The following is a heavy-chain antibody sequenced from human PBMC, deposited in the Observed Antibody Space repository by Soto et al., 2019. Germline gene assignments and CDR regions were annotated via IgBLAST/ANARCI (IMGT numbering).Heavy chain of an antibody. CDR1: GFSFIDYA. CDR2: ISESGGST. Sequence: GGSVRLSCAASGFSFIDYAMSWVRQARGKWLEWVSVISESGGSTHYADSVRGRFTVSRDNSKNSLSLRMNSLRDEDTAVYFCAKRSPYSSGWYSPTFDYWGQGALVTVSS. J-gene: IGHJ4*02. D-gene: IGHD6-13*01. CDR3: AKRSPYSSGWYSPTFDY. V-gene: IGHV3-23*01.